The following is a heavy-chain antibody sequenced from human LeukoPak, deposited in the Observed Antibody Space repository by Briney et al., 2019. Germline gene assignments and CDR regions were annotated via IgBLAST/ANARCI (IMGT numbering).Heavy chain of an antibody. D-gene: IGHD1-26*01. CDR3: ARDGWELHFDY. CDR1: GEIVSSNRAD. V-gene: IGHV6-1*01. Sequence: SQTLSLTCAISGEIVSSNRADWNWIRQSPSRCLEWLGRTYYRSKWYNDYAVSVKSRITINPDTSKNQFSLQLNSVTPEDTAVYYCARDGWELHFDYWGQGTLVTVSS. CDR2: TYYRSKWYN. J-gene: IGHJ4*02.